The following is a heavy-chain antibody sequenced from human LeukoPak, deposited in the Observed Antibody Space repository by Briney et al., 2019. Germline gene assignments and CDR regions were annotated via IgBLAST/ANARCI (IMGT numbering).Heavy chain of an antibody. CDR1: GFSISSAYY. D-gene: IGHD6-19*01. V-gene: IGHV4-34*01. CDR2: INHSGST. Sequence: SETLSLTCTVSGFSISSAYYWSWIRQPPGKGLEWIGEINHSGSTNYNPSLKSRVTISVDTSKNQFSLKLSSVTAADTAVYYCAGSGWYGGADFDYWGQGTLVTISS. CDR3: AGSGWYGGADFDY. J-gene: IGHJ4*02.